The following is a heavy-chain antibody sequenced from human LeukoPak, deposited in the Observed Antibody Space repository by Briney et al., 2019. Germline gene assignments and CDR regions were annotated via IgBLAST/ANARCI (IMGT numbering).Heavy chain of an antibody. CDR3: ARDSRLASRTGTFDS. CDR2: MYHSGSS. Sequence: SETLSLTCVVSGDSVRSNYYWAWIRQSPGTGLQWIGSMYHSGSSFYNPSLKSRVTLSVDTSTNVFSLNLKSVTAADTAVYFCARDSRLASRTGTFDSWGQGTLVIVSS. D-gene: IGHD1-7*01. CDR1: GDSVRSNYY. J-gene: IGHJ4*02. V-gene: IGHV4-38-2*02.